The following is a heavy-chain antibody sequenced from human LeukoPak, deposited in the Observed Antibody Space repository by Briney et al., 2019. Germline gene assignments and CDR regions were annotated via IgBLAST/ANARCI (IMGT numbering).Heavy chain of an antibody. V-gene: IGHV3-7*01. CDR3: ARDDTVTTRVGFID. J-gene: IGHJ4*02. CDR1: GFTFSSYW. CDR2: IKQDGSEK. D-gene: IGHD4-17*01. Sequence: GGSLRLSCAVSGFTFSSYWMSWVRQAPGKGLEWVANIKQDGSEKYYVDSVKGRFTISRDNAKNSLYLQMNSLRAEDTAVYCCARDDTVTTRVGFIDWGQGTLVTVSS.